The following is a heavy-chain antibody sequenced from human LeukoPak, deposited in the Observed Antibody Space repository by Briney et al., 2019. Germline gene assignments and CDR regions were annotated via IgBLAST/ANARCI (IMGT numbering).Heavy chain of an antibody. CDR3: VSFYETD. CDR2: INSDGSWT. CDR1: GNYW. V-gene: IGHV3-74*01. J-gene: IGHJ4*02. Sequence: GGSLRLSCAASGNYWMHWVRQAPGKGLLWVSHINSDGSWTSYADSVKGRFTISKDNAKNTMYLQMNNLRAEDTAVYYCVSFYETDWGRGTLVTVSS. D-gene: IGHD2/OR15-2a*01.